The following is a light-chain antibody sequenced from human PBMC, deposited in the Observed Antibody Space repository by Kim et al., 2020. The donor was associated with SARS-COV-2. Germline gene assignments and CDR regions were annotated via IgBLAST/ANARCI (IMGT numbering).Light chain of an antibody. V-gene: IGKV3-20*01. CDR2: DAS. CDR3: QQYSSLPLT. Sequence: LSPGEKATLSCRASQISGSSLAWFQQKPGQAPRLLIYDASSRATGIPDRCSGSGSGTDFILTISRLEPEDFAVYYCQQYSSLPLTFGQGTKVDIK. J-gene: IGKJ1*01. CDR1: QISGSS.